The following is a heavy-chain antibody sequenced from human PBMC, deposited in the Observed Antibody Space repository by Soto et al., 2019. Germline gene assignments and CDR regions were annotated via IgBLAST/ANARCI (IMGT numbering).Heavy chain of an antibody. CDR2: IGTAGDT. J-gene: IGHJ5*02. Sequence: AGGSLRLSCAASGFTFSSYDMHWVRQATGKGLEWVSAIGTAGDTYYPGSVKGRFTISRENAKNSLYLQMNSLRAGDTAVYYCARVYYDSSGYTWFDPWGQGTLVTVSS. CDR1: GFTFSSYD. V-gene: IGHV3-13*01. D-gene: IGHD3-22*01. CDR3: ARVYYDSSGYTWFDP.